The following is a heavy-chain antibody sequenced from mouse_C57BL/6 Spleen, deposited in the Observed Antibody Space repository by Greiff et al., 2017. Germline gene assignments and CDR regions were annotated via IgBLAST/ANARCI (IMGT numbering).Heavy chain of an antibody. J-gene: IGHJ3*01. D-gene: IGHD2-3*01. CDR3: TRDDGYYEGFAY. V-gene: IGHV6-6*01. Sequence: EVKVEESGGGLVQPGGSMKLSCAASGFTFSDAWMDWVRQSPEKGLEWVAEIRNKANNHATYYAESVKGRFTISRDDSKSSVYLQMNSLRAEDTGIYYCTRDDGYYEGFAYWGQGTLVTVSA. CDR1: GFTFSDAW. CDR2: IRNKANNHAT.